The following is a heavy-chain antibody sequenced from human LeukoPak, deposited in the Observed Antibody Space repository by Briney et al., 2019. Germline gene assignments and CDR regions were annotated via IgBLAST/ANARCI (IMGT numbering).Heavy chain of an antibody. CDR1: GGSISSSNW. D-gene: IGHD2-2*01. Sequence: SGTLSLTCAVSGGSISSSNWWSWVRQPPGKGLEWIGEIYHSGSTNYNPSLKSRVTMSIDTSKNQFSLNLSSVTAADAAVYYCARDCSRTSCFDYWGQGTLVTVSS. CDR2: IYHSGST. V-gene: IGHV4-4*02. CDR3: ARDCSRTSCFDY. J-gene: IGHJ4*02.